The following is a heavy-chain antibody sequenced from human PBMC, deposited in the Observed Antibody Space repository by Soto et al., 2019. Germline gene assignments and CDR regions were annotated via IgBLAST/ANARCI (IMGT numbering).Heavy chain of an antibody. CDR2: IYYSGST. J-gene: IGHJ5*02. CDR1: GGSISSTIYY. V-gene: IGHV4-39*01. Sequence: PPETLSLTRTVSGGSISSTIYYWGWVRQAPGEGLEGIGSIYYSGSTYYNPSLKSRVTISVDTSKNQFSLKLSSVTAADTAVYYCARYYDFWSGYYQNWFDPWGQGTLVTVSS. D-gene: IGHD3-3*01. CDR3: ARYYDFWSGYYQNWFDP.